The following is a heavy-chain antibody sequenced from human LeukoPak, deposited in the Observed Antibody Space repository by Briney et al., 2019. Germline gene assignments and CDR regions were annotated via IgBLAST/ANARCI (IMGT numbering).Heavy chain of an antibody. V-gene: IGHV4-38-2*02. CDR1: SYSISSHYY. Sequence: SETLSLTCTVSSYSISSHYYWGWIRQPPGKGLEWIGSAYHSGSTYYNPSLKSRVTISVDTSKNQFSLKLTSVTAADTAVYYCARDTSPGITGTYWGQGTLVTVSS. CDR2: AYHSGST. J-gene: IGHJ4*02. CDR3: ARDTSPGITGTY. D-gene: IGHD1-20*01.